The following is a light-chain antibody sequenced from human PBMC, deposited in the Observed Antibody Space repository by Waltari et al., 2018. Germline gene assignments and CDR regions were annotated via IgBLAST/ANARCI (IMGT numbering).Light chain of an antibody. CDR3: QAWSNTAFYV. V-gene: IGLV3-1*01. Sequence: SYDLRQPPSVSVSPGQTASITCSGDTLGENSVCWYQQKPGQSPMLVIYEDYKRPSGIPERFSGSNSGNTATLTISGTQAIDEADYYCQAWSNTAFYVFGSGTTVTVL. J-gene: IGLJ1*01. CDR2: EDY. CDR1: TLGENS.